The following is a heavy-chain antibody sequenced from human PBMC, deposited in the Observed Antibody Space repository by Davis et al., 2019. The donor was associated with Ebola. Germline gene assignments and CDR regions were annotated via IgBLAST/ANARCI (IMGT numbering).Heavy chain of an antibody. CDR1: GYTFTSYA. D-gene: IGHD7-27*01. CDR2: INAGNGNT. J-gene: IGHJ3*02. Sequence: ASVKVSCKASGYTFTSYAMHWVRQAPGQRLEWMGWINAGNGNTKYSQKFQGRVTITRDTSASTAYMELSSLRSEDTAVYYCARGSIELGAFDIWGQGTMVTVSS. CDR3: ARGSIELGAFDI. V-gene: IGHV1-3*01.